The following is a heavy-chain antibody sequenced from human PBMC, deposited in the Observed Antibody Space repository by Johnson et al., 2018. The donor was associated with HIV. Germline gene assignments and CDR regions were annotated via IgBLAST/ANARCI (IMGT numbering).Heavy chain of an antibody. D-gene: IGHD1-1*01. Sequence: VQLVESGGGLVQPGGSLRLSCAASGFTFSSYWMHWVRQAPGKGLVWVSRINSDGSSTSYADSVKGRFTISRDNAKNTLYLQMNSLRAEDTAVYYCARDLAGTERGNAFDIWGQGTMVTVSS. CDR3: ARDLAGTERGNAFDI. J-gene: IGHJ3*02. CDR1: GFTFSSYW. V-gene: IGHV3-74*01. CDR2: INSDGSST.